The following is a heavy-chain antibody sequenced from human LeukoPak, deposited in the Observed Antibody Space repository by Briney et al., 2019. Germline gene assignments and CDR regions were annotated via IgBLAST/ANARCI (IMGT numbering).Heavy chain of an antibody. Sequence: GGSLGLSWEASGFTFNRYRMNWFRQAPGKGLEWISYIGSSGTTIYYADSVKGRFTISRDNAKNSLYLQMNSLRAEDTAVYYCARDKGQQQLPTLFDYWGQGTLVTVSS. J-gene: IGHJ4*02. D-gene: IGHD6-13*01. CDR3: ARDKGQQQLPTLFDY. CDR2: IGSSGTTI. CDR1: GFTFNRYR. V-gene: IGHV3-48*04.